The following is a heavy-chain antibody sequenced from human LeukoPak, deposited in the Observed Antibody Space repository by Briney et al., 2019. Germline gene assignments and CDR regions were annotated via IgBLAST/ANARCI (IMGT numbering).Heavy chain of an antibody. CDR3: AKGFDYVWGSYRYTVDY. D-gene: IGHD3-16*02. J-gene: IGHJ4*02. CDR1: EFTFSSYA. V-gene: IGHV3-23*01. Sequence: PGGSLRLSCAASEFTFSSYAMSLVRQAPGKGLEWVSAISDSGGSTYYADSVRGRFTISRDNSKNTLYLQMNSLKAEDTAVYYCAKGFDYVWGSYRYTVDYWGQGTLVTVSS. CDR2: ISDSGGST.